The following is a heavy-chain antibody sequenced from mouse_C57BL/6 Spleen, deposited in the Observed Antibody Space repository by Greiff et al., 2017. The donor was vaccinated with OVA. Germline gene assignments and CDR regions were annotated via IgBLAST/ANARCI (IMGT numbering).Heavy chain of an antibody. D-gene: IGHD1-1*01. V-gene: IGHV1-19*01. Sequence: EVKLQQSGPVLVKPGASVKMSCKASGYTFTDYYMNWVKQSHGKSLEWIGVINPYNGGTSYNQKFKGKATLTVDKSSSTAYMELNSLTSEDSAVYYCARDTVVAPYYFDYWGQGTTLTVSS. CDR1: GYTFTDYY. CDR3: ARDTVVAPYYFDY. J-gene: IGHJ2*01. CDR2: INPYNGGT.